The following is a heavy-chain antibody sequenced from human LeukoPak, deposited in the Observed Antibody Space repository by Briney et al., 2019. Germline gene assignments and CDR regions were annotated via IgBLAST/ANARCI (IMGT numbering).Heavy chain of an antibody. CDR1: GGSFSGYY. CDR3: ARRRGAVAGRGRGSYFDY. V-gene: IGHV4-34*01. J-gene: IGHJ4*02. Sequence: PSETLSVTCAVYGGSFSGYYWSWIRQPPGKGLEWIGEINHSGSTNYNPSVKSRVTISVDTSKNQFSLKLSSVTAADTAVYYCARRRGAVAGRGRGSYFDYWGQGTLVTVSS. D-gene: IGHD6-19*01. CDR2: INHSGST.